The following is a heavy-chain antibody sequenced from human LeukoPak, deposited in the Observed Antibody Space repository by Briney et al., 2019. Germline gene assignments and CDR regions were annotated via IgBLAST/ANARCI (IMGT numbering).Heavy chain of an antibody. V-gene: IGHV1-46*03. CDR1: GYTFTSYY. D-gene: IGHD3-22*01. Sequence: ASVKVSCKASGYTFTSYYMHWVRQAPGQGFEWMGIINPSGGSTSYARKFQGRVTMTRDTSTSTVYMELSSLRSEDTAVYYCARQYYDSSGYLTFDYWGQGTLVTVSS. CDR2: INPSGGST. J-gene: IGHJ4*02. CDR3: ARQYYDSSGYLTFDY.